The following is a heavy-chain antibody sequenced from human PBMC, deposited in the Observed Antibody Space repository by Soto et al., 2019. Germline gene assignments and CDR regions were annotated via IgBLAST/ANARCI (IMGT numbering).Heavy chain of an antibody. Sequence: EVQLLESGGRLVQPGGSLRLSCAASGFTFSNYAITWVRQAPGKGLEWVSALSGGGATTHYADSVKGGFTISRDNSKNTVSLHMSSLRAEDTAVYYCVKDQERYGRSYYGYLDYCGQGTLVTVSS. CDR1: GFTFSNYA. CDR2: LSGGGATT. D-gene: IGHD1-26*01. V-gene: IGHV3-23*01. J-gene: IGHJ4*02. CDR3: VKDQERYGRSYYGYLDY.